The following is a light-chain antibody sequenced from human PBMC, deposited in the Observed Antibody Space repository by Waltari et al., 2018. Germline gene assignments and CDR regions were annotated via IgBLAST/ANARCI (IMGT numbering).Light chain of an antibody. CDR3: QQRSNPFT. CDR2: DAS. J-gene: IGKJ3*01. V-gene: IGKV3-11*01. CDR1: QSVSSY. Sequence: ESVLAQSPATLALAPGERATLSCRASQSVSSYLAWYQQKPGQAPRLLIYDASNRATGIPSRFSGSGSGTDFTLTISSLEPEDFAVYYCQQRSNPFTFGPGTKVDIK.